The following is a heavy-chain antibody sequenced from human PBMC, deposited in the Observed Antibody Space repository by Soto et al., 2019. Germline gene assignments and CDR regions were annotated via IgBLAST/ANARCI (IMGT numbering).Heavy chain of an antibody. CDR2: IGPDGSSA. CDR3: SIEHSGYYHEYDYYHGVDV. CDR1: GCSLSTYW. Sequence: EVQLVESGGGLVQPGGSLRLSCAASGCSLSTYWMHWVRQIPGQGLTWVARIGPDGSSATNADSGKGRSTISRDNANNSVYLQVNSLRAEDTGVYYCSIEHSGYYHEYDYYHGVDVLGQWTAVTFSS. V-gene: IGHV3-74*03. J-gene: IGHJ6*02. D-gene: IGHD3-3*01.